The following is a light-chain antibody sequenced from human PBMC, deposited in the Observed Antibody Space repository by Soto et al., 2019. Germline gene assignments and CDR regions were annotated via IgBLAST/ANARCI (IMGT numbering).Light chain of an antibody. Sequence: QSALTQPRSVSGSPGQSVTISCTGTSSDVGGYNYVSWYQQHPGKAPKLMIYDVSNRPSGVPDRFSGSKSGNTASLTISGLQAEDEADYYCCSYAGSYTVVFGTGTKLTVL. CDR3: CSYAGSYTVV. J-gene: IGLJ1*01. CDR2: DVS. V-gene: IGLV2-11*01. CDR1: SSDVGGYNY.